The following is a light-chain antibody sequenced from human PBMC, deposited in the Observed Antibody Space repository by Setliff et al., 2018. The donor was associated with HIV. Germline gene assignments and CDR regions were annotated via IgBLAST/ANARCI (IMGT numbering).Light chain of an antibody. CDR1: SSDVGSYNL. J-gene: IGLJ1*01. V-gene: IGLV2-23*02. Sequence: QSVLTQPASVSGSPGQSITISCTGTSSDVGSYNLVSWYQQHPGKAPKVMIYEVTKRPSGVSNRFSGSKSGNAASLTISGLQAEDEADYYCCSYAGSSTFPYVFGTGTKGTV. CDR2: EVT. CDR3: CSYAGSSTFPYV.